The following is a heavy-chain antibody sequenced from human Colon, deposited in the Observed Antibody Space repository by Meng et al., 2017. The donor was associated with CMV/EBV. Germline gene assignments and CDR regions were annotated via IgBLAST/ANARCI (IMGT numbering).Heavy chain of an antibody. V-gene: IGHV4-39*07. CDR3: ARDLSWLGLYYFDY. CDR2: IYYSGST. Sequence: SETLSLTCTVSGGSISSSSYYWGWIRQPPGKGLEWIGSIYYSGSTYYNPSLKSRVTISVGTSKNQFSLKLSSVTAADTAVYYCARDLSWLGLYYFDYWGQGTLVTVSS. CDR1: GGSISSSSYY. J-gene: IGHJ4*02. D-gene: IGHD6-19*01.